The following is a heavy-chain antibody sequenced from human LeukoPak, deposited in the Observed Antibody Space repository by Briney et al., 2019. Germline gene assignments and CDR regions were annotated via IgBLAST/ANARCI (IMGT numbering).Heavy chain of an antibody. CDR2: ISGSGGDT. J-gene: IGHJ6*02. CDR1: GFTFSSYA. V-gene: IGHV3-23*01. CDR3: AKAVWFGEFDYYFFGLDV. D-gene: IGHD3-10*01. Sequence: PGGSLRLSCAAFGFTFSSYAMGWVRQAPGKGLEWVSAISGSGGDTYSADSVKGRFTFSRDNSKNTLYLQMNSLRPEDTALYYCAKAVWFGEFDYYFFGLDVWGQGTTVTVSS.